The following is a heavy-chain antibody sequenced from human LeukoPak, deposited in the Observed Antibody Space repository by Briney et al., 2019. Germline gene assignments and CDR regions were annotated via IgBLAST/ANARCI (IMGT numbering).Heavy chain of an antibody. V-gene: IGHV4-4*07. D-gene: IGHD6-13*01. CDR3: AADPQQLVRGYYYYGMDV. Sequence: PSETLSLTCTVSGGSISSYYWSWIRQPAGKGLEWIGRIYTSGSTNYNPSLKGRVTMSVDTSKNQFSLKLSSVTAADTAVYYCAADPQQLVRGYYYYGMDVWGQGTTVTVSS. CDR1: GGSISSYY. J-gene: IGHJ6*02. CDR2: IYTSGST.